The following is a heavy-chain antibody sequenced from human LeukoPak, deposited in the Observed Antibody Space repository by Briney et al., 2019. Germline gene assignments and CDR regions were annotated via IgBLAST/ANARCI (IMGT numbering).Heavy chain of an antibody. CDR1: GGSISDYY. CDR2: IHYSGTI. J-gene: IGHJ4*02. D-gene: IGHD3-10*01. V-gene: IGHV4-59*08. Sequence: SETLSLTCSVSGGSISDYYWSWIRQTPGKGLEWIAYIHYSGTINYNPSLKSRVTISVDTSQNQFSLKLNSVTAADTAVYYCARHYGSGTYPLDYWGRGTLVTVSS. CDR3: ARHYGSGTYPLDY.